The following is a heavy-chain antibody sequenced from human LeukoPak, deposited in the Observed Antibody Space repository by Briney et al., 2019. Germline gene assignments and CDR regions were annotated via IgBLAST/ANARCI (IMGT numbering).Heavy chain of an antibody. CDR1: GGSISSYY. Sequence: SETLSLTCTVSGGSISSYYWSWIRQPPGKGLEWIGYIHYSGSTNYNPSLKSRVTISVDTSKNQFSLKLSSVTAADTAVYYCARLYYYDSSGYYSGAFDIWGQGTMVTVSS. V-gene: IGHV4-59*01. CDR2: IHYSGST. D-gene: IGHD3-22*01. J-gene: IGHJ3*02. CDR3: ARLYYYDSSGYYSGAFDI.